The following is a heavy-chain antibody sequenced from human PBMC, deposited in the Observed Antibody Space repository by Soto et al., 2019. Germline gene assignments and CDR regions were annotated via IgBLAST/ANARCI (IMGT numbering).Heavy chain of an antibody. J-gene: IGHJ6*02. D-gene: IGHD6-13*01. CDR1: GDSVSSNSAA. Sequence: PSQTLSLTCAISGDSVSSNSAAWNWIRQSPSRGLEWLGRTYYRSKWYNDYAVSVKSRITINPDTSKNQFSLQLNSVTPEDTAVYYCARDPAAAGTRDYYYGMDVWGQGTTVTVS. V-gene: IGHV6-1*01. CDR3: ARDPAAAGTRDYYYGMDV. CDR2: TYYRSKWYN.